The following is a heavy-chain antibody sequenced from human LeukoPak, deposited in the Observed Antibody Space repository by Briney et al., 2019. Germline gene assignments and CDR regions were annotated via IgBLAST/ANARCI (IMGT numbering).Heavy chain of an antibody. CDR2: IYPGDSDT. V-gene: IGHV5-51*01. CDR3: ARLRYSSSWYEGYFDY. CDR1: GYSCTSYW. J-gene: IGHJ4*02. D-gene: IGHD6-13*01. Sequence: GEPLKISCKGSGYSCTSYWISWVRQMPGKGMEWMGIIYPGDSDTRYSPSFQGQITISADKSISTAYLQWSSLKASDTAMYYCARLRYSSSWYEGYFDYWGQGTLVTVSS.